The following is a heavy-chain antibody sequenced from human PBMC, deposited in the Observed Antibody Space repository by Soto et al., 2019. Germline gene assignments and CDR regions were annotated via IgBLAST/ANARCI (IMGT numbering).Heavy chain of an antibody. CDR3: AGDRGDTLDF. V-gene: IGHV3-23*01. D-gene: IGHD3-16*01. CDR1: GFTFSSQA. CDR2: ISGSGGST. Sequence: PGGSLRLSCAASGFTFSSQAMSWVRQAPGKGLEWVSAISGSGGSTYYADSVKGRFTISRDNSKNTLYLQMNSLRAEDTAVSYCAGDRGDTLDFWGQGTLVTVSS. J-gene: IGHJ4*02.